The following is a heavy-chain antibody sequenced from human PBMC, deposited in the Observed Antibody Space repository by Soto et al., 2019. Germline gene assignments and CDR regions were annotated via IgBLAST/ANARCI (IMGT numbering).Heavy chain of an antibody. D-gene: IGHD6-19*01. CDR2: TYYRSKWYN. V-gene: IGHV6-1*01. J-gene: IGHJ3*02. CDR3: ARDRSGSGWFNAFDI. CDR1: GDSVFSSTAA. Sequence: PSQTLSLTCAISGDSVFSSTAAWNWIRQSPSRGLEWLGRTYYRSKWYNDYAVSVKSRITINPDTSKHQFSLQLNSVTPEDTAVYYCARDRSGSGWFNAFDIWVHGTMVTVSS.